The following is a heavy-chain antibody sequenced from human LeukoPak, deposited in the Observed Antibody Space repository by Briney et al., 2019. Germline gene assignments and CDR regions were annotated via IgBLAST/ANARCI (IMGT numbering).Heavy chain of an antibody. CDR3: ARVGYCSSTSCYTPWFDP. D-gene: IGHD2-2*02. CDR1: GYTFTSYA. CDR2: INTNTGNP. J-gene: IGHJ5*02. Sequence: ASVKVSCKASGYTFTSYAMNWVRQAPGQGLEWMGWINTNTGNPTYAQGFTERFVFSLDTSVSTAYLQISSLKAEDTAVYYCARVGYCSSTSCYTPWFDPWGQGTLVTVSS. V-gene: IGHV7-4-1*02.